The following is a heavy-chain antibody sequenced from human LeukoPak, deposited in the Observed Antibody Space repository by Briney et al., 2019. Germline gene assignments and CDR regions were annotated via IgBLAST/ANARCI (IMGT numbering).Heavy chain of an antibody. Sequence: GGSLRLSCAASGFTFSTYAMHWVRQAPGKGLEWVAVISYDGSSKYYADSVKGRFTISRDNSKNTLYLQMNSRRAEDTAVYYCARSHVAAGYFDYWGQGTLVTVSS. J-gene: IGHJ4*02. CDR1: GFTFSTYA. D-gene: IGHD6-19*01. CDR2: ISYDGSSK. V-gene: IGHV3-30*04. CDR3: ARSHVAAGYFDY.